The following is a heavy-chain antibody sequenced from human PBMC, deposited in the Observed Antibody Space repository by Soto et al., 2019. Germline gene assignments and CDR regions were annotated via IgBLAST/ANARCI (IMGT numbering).Heavy chain of an antibody. D-gene: IGHD3-22*01. Sequence: SETLSLTCTFSGFSITSHYWSLIRQSPGKGLEWIAYIHHSGSTNYNPSLKSRVTVSIHTSNSQVSLRLSAVTAADTAVYYCARGFYDREGYPNPFDNWGQGTLVTVSS. V-gene: IGHV4-59*08. CDR1: GFSITSHY. J-gene: IGHJ4*02. CDR3: ARGFYDREGYPNPFDN. CDR2: IHHSGST.